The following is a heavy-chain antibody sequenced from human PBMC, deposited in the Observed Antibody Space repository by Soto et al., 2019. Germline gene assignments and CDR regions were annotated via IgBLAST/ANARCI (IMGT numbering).Heavy chain of an antibody. Sequence: QVQLVQSGAEVKKPGSSVKVSCKASGGTFSSYMISWVRQAPGQGLEWMGRIIPILGVTNYAQKFQGRVTIIADKSTNTAYVELGSLKSEDRAVYSCARGWGGSDLKGGVDYWGQGTLVTVSS. CDR2: IIPILGVT. CDR1: GGTFSSYM. D-gene: IGHD3-16*01. CDR3: ARGWGGSDLKGGVDY. J-gene: IGHJ4*02. V-gene: IGHV1-69*02.